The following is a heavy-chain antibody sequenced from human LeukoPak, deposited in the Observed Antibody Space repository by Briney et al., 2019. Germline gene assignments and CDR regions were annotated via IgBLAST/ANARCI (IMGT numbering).Heavy chain of an antibody. D-gene: IGHD3-10*01. Sequence: SETLSLTCTVSSGSISSYYWSWIRQPPGKGLEGLGNIYYSGSTNYNPSLKSRVTISLDTSKNQFSLKLSSVTAADTAVYYCARASMVRGVITPYYFDYWGQGTLVTVSS. CDR2: IYYSGST. J-gene: IGHJ4*02. CDR1: SGSISSYY. V-gene: IGHV4-59*12. CDR3: ARASMVRGVITPYYFDY.